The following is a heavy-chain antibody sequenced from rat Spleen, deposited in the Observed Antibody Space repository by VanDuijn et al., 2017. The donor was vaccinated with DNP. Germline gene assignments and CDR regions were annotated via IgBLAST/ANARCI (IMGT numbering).Heavy chain of an antibody. Sequence: VQLKESGPGLVQPSQTLSLTCTVSGFSLTSYGVSWVRQAPKQGLEWFAMISPSDGTTYYQDPVKGRFTISRDNAKNSLFLQLNSLKSDDTATYYRTREQHFHFDYWGQGVMVTVSS. CDR2: ISPSDGTT. J-gene: IGHJ2*01. V-gene: IGHV5-46*01. CDR3: TREQHFHFDY. CDR1: GFSLTSYG.